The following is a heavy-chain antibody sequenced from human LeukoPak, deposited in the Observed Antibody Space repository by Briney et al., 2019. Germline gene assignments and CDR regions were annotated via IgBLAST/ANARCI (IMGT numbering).Heavy chain of an antibody. CDR3: ARMEYCSSTSCPDAFDI. J-gene: IGHJ3*02. Sequence: PSETLSLTCTVSGGSISNYYWSWIRQPAGKGLEWIGRIYTSGSTNYNPSLNSRVTTSVDKSKNQFSLKLSSVTAADTAVYYCARMEYCSSTSCPDAFDIWGQGTMVTVSS. V-gene: IGHV4-4*07. CDR2: IYTSGST. CDR1: GGSISNYY. D-gene: IGHD2-2*01.